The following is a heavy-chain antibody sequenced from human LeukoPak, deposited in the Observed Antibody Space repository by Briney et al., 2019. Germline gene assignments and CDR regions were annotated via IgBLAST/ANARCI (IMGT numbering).Heavy chain of an antibody. J-gene: IGHJ4*02. CDR2: INSDGSST. D-gene: IGHD2-21*02. CDR1: GFTFSSSA. V-gene: IGHV3-74*01. CDR3: ARLRCDVGDCYSAGQNF. Sequence: GGSLRLSCAASGFTFSSSAMSWVRQAPGQGLVWVSRINSDGSSTSYADSVKGRFSISRDNARNTLYLQMNSLRAEDTAVYFCARLRCDVGDCYSAGQNFWGQGTLVTVSS.